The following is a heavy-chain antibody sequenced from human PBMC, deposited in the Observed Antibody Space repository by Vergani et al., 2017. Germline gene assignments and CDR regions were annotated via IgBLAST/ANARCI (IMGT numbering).Heavy chain of an antibody. Sequence: QVPLQQWGAGLLKPSETLSLTCAVYGGSFSGYYWSWIRQPPGKGLEWIGKINHSGSTNYNPSLKSRVTISVDTSKNQFSLKVSSVTAADTAVYYWARSGRNYYDSSGYYHASARRYYFYCWGQGTLVTVSS. CDR1: GGSFSGYY. CDR3: ARSGRNYYDSSGYYHASARRYYFYC. D-gene: IGHD3-22*01. J-gene: IGHJ4*02. CDR2: INHSGST. V-gene: IGHV4-34*01.